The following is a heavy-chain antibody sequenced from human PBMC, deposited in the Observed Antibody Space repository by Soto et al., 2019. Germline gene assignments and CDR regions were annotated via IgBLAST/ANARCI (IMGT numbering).Heavy chain of an antibody. V-gene: IGHV4-61*01. J-gene: IGHJ4*02. Sequence: SETLSLTCNVSAGSITGDSYYWTWIRQPPGKGLEWLGYISYNGRTNYNPSLKSRVTISVDTSRKQFFLRLTSVTAADTAIYYCARDPCGSDCYSGLDYWGQGPLVTVS. CDR3: ARDPCGSDCYSGLDY. D-gene: IGHD2-21*02. CDR1: AGSITGDSYY. CDR2: ISYNGRT.